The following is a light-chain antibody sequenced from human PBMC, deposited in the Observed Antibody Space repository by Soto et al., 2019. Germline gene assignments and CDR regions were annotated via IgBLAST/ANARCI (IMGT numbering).Light chain of an antibody. CDR2: SNN. V-gene: IGLV1-44*01. CDR3: ASWDDSLNGVI. Sequence: QSVVTQPPSASGTPGQRVTISCSGGSSNIGSNTVNWYQHLPGTAPKLLIYSNNQRPSGVPDRLSGSKSGTSASLAITGLQSEDEADYYCASWDDSLNGVIFGGGTKLTV. CDR1: SSNIGSNT. J-gene: IGLJ2*01.